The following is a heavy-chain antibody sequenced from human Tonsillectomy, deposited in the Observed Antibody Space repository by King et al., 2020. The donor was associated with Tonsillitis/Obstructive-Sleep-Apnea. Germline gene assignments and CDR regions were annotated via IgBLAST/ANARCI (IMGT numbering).Heavy chain of an antibody. J-gene: IGHJ3*01. CDR3: ARAPPFIPKYCSSTSCYAFDV. CDR1: GFTFTNYA. D-gene: IGHD2-2*01. V-gene: IGHV1-3*01. Sequence: VQLVQSGAEVKKPGASVKVSCKASGFTFTNYAIHWVRQAPGQRLEWMGWINGGNGNTKYSEKFQGRVSFTWDTSANTAYLELSGLRSQDAALFFCARAPPFIPKYCSSTSCYAFDVWGQGTMVTVSS. CDR2: INGGNGNT.